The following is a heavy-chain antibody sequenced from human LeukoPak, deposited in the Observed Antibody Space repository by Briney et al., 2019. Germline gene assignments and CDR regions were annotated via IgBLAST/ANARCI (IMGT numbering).Heavy chain of an antibody. J-gene: IGHJ4*02. CDR3: ARDRDPDSSGYPDD. V-gene: IGHV1-18*01. CDR2: ISAYNGNT. D-gene: IGHD3-22*01. Sequence: ASVKVSCKASGYTFTSHGISWVRQAPGQGLEWMGWISAYNGNTDYLQRFQGRVTMTTDTSTSTAYMELRSLGSDDTAVYYCARDRDPDSSGYPDDWGQGTLVTVSS. CDR1: GYTFTSHG.